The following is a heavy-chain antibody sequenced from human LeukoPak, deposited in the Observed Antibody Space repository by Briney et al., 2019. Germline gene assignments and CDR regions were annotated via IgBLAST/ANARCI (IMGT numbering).Heavy chain of an antibody. Sequence: GGSLRLSCAASGFTFSSYAMTWVRQAPGKGLEWVSSISSSSSYIYYADSVKGRFTISRDNAKNSLYLQMNSLRAEDTAVYYCARPYITSSGIDYWGQGTLVTVSS. CDR1: GFTFSSYA. CDR3: ARPYITSSGIDY. D-gene: IGHD6-6*01. J-gene: IGHJ4*02. CDR2: ISSSSSYI. V-gene: IGHV3-21*01.